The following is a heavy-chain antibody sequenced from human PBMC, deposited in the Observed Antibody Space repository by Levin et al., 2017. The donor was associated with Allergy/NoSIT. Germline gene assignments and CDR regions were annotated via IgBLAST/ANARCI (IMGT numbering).Heavy chain of an antibody. Sequence: GASVKVSCKASGYVFKTYGITWVRQAPGQGLEWMGWISGYNGNTNYAQNFQDRITLTREIPTDTAYMELRSLRSDDTAVYFCARHCSSGSCDDYWGQGTLVTVSS. D-gene: IGHD2-15*01. J-gene: IGHJ4*02. CDR1: GYVFKTYG. CDR3: ARHCSSGSCDDY. V-gene: IGHV1-18*01. CDR2: ISGYNGNT.